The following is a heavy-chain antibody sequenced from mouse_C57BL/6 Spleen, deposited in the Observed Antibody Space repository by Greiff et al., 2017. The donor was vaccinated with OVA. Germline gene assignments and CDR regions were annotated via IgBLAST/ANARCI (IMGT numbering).Heavy chain of an antibody. CDR3: ARWTEGFAY. Sequence: QVHVKQSGAELARPGASVKLSCKASGYTFTSYGISWVKQRTGQGLEWIGEIYPRSGNTYYNEKFKGKATLTADKSSSTAYMELRSLTSEDSAVYFCARWTEGFAYWGQGTLVTVSA. CDR1: GYTFTSYG. V-gene: IGHV1-81*01. CDR2: IYPRSGNT. J-gene: IGHJ3*01.